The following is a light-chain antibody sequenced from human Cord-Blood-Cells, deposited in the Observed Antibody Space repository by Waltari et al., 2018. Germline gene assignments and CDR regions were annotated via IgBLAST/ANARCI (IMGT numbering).Light chain of an antibody. J-gene: IGKJ1*01. Sequence: IVMTQSPATLSVSPGERATLSCRASQSVSINLAWYQQKPGQAPSLLIYGASTRATGIPARFSGSGSGTEFTLTISSLQSEDFAVYYCQQYNNWPWTFGQGTKVEIK. V-gene: IGKV3-15*01. CDR2: GAS. CDR1: QSVSIN. CDR3: QQYNNWPWT.